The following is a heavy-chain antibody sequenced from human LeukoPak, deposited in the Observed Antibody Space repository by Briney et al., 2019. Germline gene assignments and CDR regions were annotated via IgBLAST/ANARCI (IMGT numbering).Heavy chain of an antibody. CDR2: INPNSGGT. CDR3: ASVGATWYCGGDCYPDY. Sequence: ASAKVSCKASGYTFTGYYMHWVRQAPGQGLEWMGWINPNSGGTNYAQKFQGRVTMTRDTSISTAYMELSRLRSDDTAVYYCASVGATWYCGGDCYPDYWGQGTLVTVSS. J-gene: IGHJ4*02. CDR1: GYTFTGYY. D-gene: IGHD2-21*01. V-gene: IGHV1-2*02.